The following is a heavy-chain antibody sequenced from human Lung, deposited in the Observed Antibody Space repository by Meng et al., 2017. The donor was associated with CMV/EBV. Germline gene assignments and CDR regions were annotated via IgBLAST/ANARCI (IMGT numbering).Heavy chain of an antibody. D-gene: IGHD1-14*01. Sequence: GESLKISCAASGFTVSSNYMSWVRQAPGKGLEWVSVIYSGGSTYYADSVKGRFTISRDNSKNTLYLQMNSLRAEDTAVYYCAQGTPFDYWGQGTLVTVSS. CDR2: IYSGGST. J-gene: IGHJ4*02. V-gene: IGHV3-66*02. CDR3: AQGTPFDY. CDR1: GFTVSSNY.